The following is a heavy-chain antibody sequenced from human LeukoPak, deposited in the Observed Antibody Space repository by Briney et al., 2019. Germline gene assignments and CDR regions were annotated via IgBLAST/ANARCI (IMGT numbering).Heavy chain of an antibody. D-gene: IGHD1-14*01. CDR3: ARSPYRYYAINV. CDR1: GGSISSSNW. Sequence: SETLTLTCAVSGGSISSSNWWSWVRQPPGKGLEWIGEIYHSGSTNYNPSLKSRGTISVDKSKNQFSLKLTSVTAADTAVYYCARSPYRYYAINVCSQGTTVTVSS. CDR2: IYHSGST. V-gene: IGHV4-4*02. J-gene: IGHJ6*02.